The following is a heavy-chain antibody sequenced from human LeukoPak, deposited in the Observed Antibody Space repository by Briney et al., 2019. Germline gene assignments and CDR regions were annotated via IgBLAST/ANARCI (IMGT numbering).Heavy chain of an antibody. Sequence: GGSLRLSCAASGFTFSSYAMSWVRQAPGKGLEWVSAISGSGGSTYYADSVKGRFTISRDNAKNSLYLQMNSLRAEDTAVYYCARVGDSGYYYYYYYMDVWGKGTTVTVSS. CDR3: ARVGDSGYYYYYYYMDV. CDR2: ISGSGGST. J-gene: IGHJ6*03. V-gene: IGHV3-23*01. CDR1: GFTFSSYA. D-gene: IGHD3-16*01.